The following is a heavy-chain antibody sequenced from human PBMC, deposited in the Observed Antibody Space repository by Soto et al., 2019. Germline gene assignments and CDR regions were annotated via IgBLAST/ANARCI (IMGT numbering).Heavy chain of an antibody. CDR2: IYSGGST. Sequence: PGGSLRLSCAASGFTVSSNYMSWVRQAPGKGLEWVSVIYSGGSTYYADSVKGRFTISRDNSKNTLYLQMNSLRAEDTAVYYCARVGNAYCGGDCYSFDYWGQGTLVTVSS. J-gene: IGHJ4*02. V-gene: IGHV3-53*01. CDR3: ARVGNAYCGGDCYSFDY. CDR1: GFTVSSNY. D-gene: IGHD2-21*02.